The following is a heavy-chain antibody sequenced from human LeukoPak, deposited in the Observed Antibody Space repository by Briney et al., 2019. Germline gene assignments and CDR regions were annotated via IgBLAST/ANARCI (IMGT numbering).Heavy chain of an antibody. CDR2: ISWNSGSI. D-gene: IGHD3-10*01. Sequence: AGGSLRLSCAASGFTFDDYAMHWVRQAPGKGLEWVSGISWNSGSIGYADSVKGRFTISRDNAKNSLYLQMNSLRAEDTALYYCAKDAYYYGSGSPDYWGQGTLVTVSS. CDR3: AKDAYYYGSGSPDY. J-gene: IGHJ4*02. V-gene: IGHV3-9*01. CDR1: GFTFDDYA.